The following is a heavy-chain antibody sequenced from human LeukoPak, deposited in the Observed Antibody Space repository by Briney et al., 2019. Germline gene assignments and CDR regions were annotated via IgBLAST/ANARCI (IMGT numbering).Heavy chain of an antibody. CDR1: AGSISSYY. Sequence: SETLSLTCTVSAGSISSYYWSWIRQPPGKGLEWIGFIYYSGTTNYNPSLKSRVTISVDTSKNQFSLKLSSVTAADTAVYYCARGVYIAAAQYGYWGQGTLVTVSS. CDR3: ARGVYIAAAQYGY. V-gene: IGHV4-59*01. D-gene: IGHD6-13*01. J-gene: IGHJ4*02. CDR2: IYYSGTT.